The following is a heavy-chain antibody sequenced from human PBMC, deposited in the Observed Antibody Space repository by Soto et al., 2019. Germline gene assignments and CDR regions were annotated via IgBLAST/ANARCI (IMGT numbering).Heavy chain of an antibody. V-gene: IGHV5-51*01. CDR2: IYPGDSDT. CDR1: GDSFTSYW. D-gene: IGHD3-10*01. Sequence: GESLRISCRGAGDSFTSYWSGWVRQMPGKGLEWMGIIYPGDSDTRYSPSFQGQVTISADKSISTAYLQWSSLKASDTAMYYCAGGGVRGVITRTRDYYGMDVWGQGTTVTVSS. CDR3: AGGGVRGVITRTRDYYGMDV. J-gene: IGHJ6*02.